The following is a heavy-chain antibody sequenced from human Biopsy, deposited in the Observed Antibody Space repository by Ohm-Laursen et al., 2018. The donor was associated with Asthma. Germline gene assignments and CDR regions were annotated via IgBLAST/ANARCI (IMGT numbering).Heavy chain of an antibody. V-gene: IGHV3-30*01. D-gene: IGHD1-1*01. CDR3: VRDGTDDAFDI. J-gene: IGHJ3*02. CDR2: ISKDASTQ. CDR1: GFSFSNFA. Sequence: SLRLSCTASGFSFSNFAIHWVRQAPGKGLEWVGVISKDASTQDYADSVKDRFTMARDNSKNTLDLQMNSLGEEDTAVYYCVRDGTDDAFDIWGQGTVVSVSS.